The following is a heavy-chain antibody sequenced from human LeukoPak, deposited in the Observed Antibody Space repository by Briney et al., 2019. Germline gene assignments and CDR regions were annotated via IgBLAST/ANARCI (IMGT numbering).Heavy chain of an antibody. V-gene: IGHV4-39*01. CDR1: GDSISRSSYY. D-gene: IGHD6-13*01. CDR2: VYYSGSN. Sequence: SETLSLTCTVSGDSISRSSYYWGCVSQPPGKGLEWLGPVYYSGSNYYKTSLQTRATISVDTSKMQIARKLISVTAADTADCAAAHYSSSCYYFDYWGQGTLVTVSS. CDR3: AHYSSSCYYFDY. J-gene: IGHJ4*02.